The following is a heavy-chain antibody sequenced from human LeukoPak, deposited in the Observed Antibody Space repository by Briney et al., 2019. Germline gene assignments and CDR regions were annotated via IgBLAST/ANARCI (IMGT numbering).Heavy chain of an antibody. CDR2: IYTSGST. V-gene: IGHV4-61*02. J-gene: IGHJ4*02. CDR1: GGSISSGSYY. D-gene: IGHD3-22*01. Sequence: SQTLSLTCTVSGGSISSGSYYWSWIRQPAGKGLEWIGRIYTSGSTNYNPSLKSRVTISVDTSKNQFSLKLSSVTAADTAVYYCARGDYYDSSAFDYWGQGTLVTVSS. CDR3: ARGDYYDSSAFDY.